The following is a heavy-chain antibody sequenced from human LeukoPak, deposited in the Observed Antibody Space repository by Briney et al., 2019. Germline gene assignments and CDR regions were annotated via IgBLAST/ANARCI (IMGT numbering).Heavy chain of an antibody. V-gene: IGHV4-39*07. D-gene: IGHD4/OR15-4a*01. Sequence: PSETLSLTCSVSGDSITSGAYYWAWLRQPPGKGLEWIGSVYYSGSIKYNPSLKGRVSISRDMSKNQFSLKLNSVSATDTAVYYFARRDYAAWFDPWGQGTLVTVSS. J-gene: IGHJ5*02. CDR3: ARRDYAAWFDP. CDR2: VYYSGSI. CDR1: GDSITSGAYY.